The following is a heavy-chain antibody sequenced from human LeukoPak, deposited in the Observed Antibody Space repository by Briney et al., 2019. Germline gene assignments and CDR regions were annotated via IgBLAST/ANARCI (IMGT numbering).Heavy chain of an antibody. CDR3: ARTPLRGATFFTSYPNWFDT. CDR1: GGSISSGSYY. Sequence: PSETLSLTCTVSGGSISSGSYYWSWIPQPPGKGLERIGRVYSSGSTDYNPPLNSPLSTSVYTPKNQFSLRLSSVTVADTAVYYCARTPLRGATFFTSYPNWFDTWGQGTLVTVSS. D-gene: IGHD3-10*01. J-gene: IGHJ5*02. CDR2: VYSSGST. V-gene: IGHV4-61*02.